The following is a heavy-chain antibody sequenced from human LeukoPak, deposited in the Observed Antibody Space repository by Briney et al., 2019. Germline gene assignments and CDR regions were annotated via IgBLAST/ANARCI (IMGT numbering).Heavy chain of an antibody. V-gene: IGHV3-23*01. D-gene: IGHD3-3*01. CDR2: ISGSGGST. J-gene: IGHJ4*02. CDR3: AKGTEQTYYDFWSGSYFDY. CDR1: GFTFSSYD. Sequence: PGGSLRLSCAASGFTFSSYDMSWVGQAPGKGVEWVSAISGSGGSTYYADSVKGRFTISRDNSKNTLYLQMNSLRAEDTAVYYCAKGTEQTYYDFWSGSYFDYWGQGTLVTVSS.